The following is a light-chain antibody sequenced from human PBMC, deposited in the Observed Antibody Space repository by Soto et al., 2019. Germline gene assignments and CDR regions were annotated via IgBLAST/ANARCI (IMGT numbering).Light chain of an antibody. CDR2: DAS. J-gene: IGKJ5*01. CDR3: QQYGSSPIT. V-gene: IGKV3-20*01. Sequence: EIVMTQSPGTLSVSPGERATLSCRASQSISGNLVWYQQKPGQAPRLLIYDASTRATGIPDRFSGSGSGTDFTLTISRLEPEDFAVYYCQQYGSSPITFGQGTRLEIK. CDR1: QSISGN.